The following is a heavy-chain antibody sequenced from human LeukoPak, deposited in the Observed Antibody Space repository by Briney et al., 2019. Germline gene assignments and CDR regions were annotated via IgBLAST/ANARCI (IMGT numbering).Heavy chain of an antibody. CDR1: GGSISSSSYY. J-gene: IGHJ4*02. CDR2: IYYSGST. D-gene: IGHD2-21*02. Sequence: SETLSLTCTVSGGSISSSSYYWGWIRQPPGKGLEWIGSIYYSGSTYYNPSLKSRVTISVDTSKNQFSLKLSSVTAGDTAVYYCARHIVVVTAGFDYWGQGTLVTVSS. CDR3: ARHIVVVTAGFDY. V-gene: IGHV4-39*01.